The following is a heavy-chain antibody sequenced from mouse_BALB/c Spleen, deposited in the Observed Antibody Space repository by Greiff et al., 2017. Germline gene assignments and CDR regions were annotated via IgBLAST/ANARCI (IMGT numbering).Heavy chain of an antibody. D-gene: IGHD2-1*01. CDR1: GFSLTSYG. CDR3: ARKRGNYAYAMDY. CDR2: IWSGGST. J-gene: IGHJ4*01. Sequence: VKLMESGPGLVQPSQSLSITCTVSGFSLTSYGVHWVRQSPGKGLEWLGVIWSGGSTDYNAAFISRLSISKDNSKSQVFFKMNSLQANDTAIYYCARKRGNYAYAMDYWGQGTSVTVSS. V-gene: IGHV2-2*02.